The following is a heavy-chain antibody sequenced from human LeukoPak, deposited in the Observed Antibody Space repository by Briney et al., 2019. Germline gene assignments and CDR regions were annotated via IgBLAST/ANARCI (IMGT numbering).Heavy chain of an antibody. D-gene: IGHD3-22*01. V-gene: IGHV4-39*01. CDR2: IYYNGNT. CDR3: ASQYDSSGYLVGFDY. J-gene: IGHJ4*02. CDR1: DGSISSGSYS. Sequence: SETLSLTCTVSDGSISSGSYSWAWIRQPPGKGPEWIGSIYYNGNTYYNLSLKSRVTISIDTSKNKFSLKLTSVTAADTAVYYCASQYDSSGYLVGFDYWGQGTLVTVSS.